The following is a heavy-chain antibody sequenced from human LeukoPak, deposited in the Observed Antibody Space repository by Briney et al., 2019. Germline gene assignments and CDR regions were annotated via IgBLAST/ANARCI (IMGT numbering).Heavy chain of an antibody. CDR2: VNYSGST. Sequence: SETLSLTCPVSGGSFSNDNHCWSWIRQPPGKGLEWIGYVNYSGSTKYNPSLKSRVSISADTSRSQVSLKLSSVTAADTAVYYCARDRGGFTYGEYYFDYWGQGSLVTVSS. CDR3: ARDRGGFTYGEYYFDY. J-gene: IGHJ4*02. CDR1: GGSFSNDNHC. V-gene: IGHV4-61*01. D-gene: IGHD2-15*01.